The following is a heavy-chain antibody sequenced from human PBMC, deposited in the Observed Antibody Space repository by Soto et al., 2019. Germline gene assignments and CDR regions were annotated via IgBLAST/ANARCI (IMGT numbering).Heavy chain of an antibody. J-gene: IGHJ5*02. V-gene: IGHV1-69*13. CDR3: ARAGGLRYFDWLPPNCFDP. CDR2: IIPIFGTA. D-gene: IGHD3-9*01. CDR1: GVTFSSYA. Sequence: SVKVSCKASGVTFSSYAISWVRQAPGQGLEWMGGIIPIFGTANYAQKFQGRVTITADESTSTAYMELSSLRSEDTAVYYCARAGGLRYFDWLPPNCFDPWGQGTLVIVSS.